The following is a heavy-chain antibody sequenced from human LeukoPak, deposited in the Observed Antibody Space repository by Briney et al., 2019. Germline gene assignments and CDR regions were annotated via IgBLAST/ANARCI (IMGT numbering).Heavy chain of an antibody. D-gene: IGHD4-17*01. CDR3: ARVRVYYYYYMDV. CDR2: IKQDGSEK. Sequence: GGSLRLSYAASGFTFSSYWMSWVRQAPGKGLEWVANIKQDGSEKYYVDSVKGRFTISRDNAKNSLYLQMNSLRAEDTAVYYCARVRVYYYYYMDVWGKGTTVTVSS. V-gene: IGHV3-7*01. CDR1: GFTFSSYW. J-gene: IGHJ6*03.